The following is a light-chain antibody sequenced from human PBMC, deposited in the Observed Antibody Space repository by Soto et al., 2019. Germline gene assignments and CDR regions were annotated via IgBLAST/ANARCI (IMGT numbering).Light chain of an antibody. CDR2: EVT. V-gene: IGLV2-14*01. J-gene: IGLJ3*02. Sequence: QSALTQPASLSGSPGQSSTISCTGTGRDLGDYYYVSWYQQRPGQAPRLLIYEVTNRPSGISDRFSGSKSGSTASLTISGLQAEDEADYYCSSYASGPIFLFGGGTKLTVL. CDR3: SSYASGPIFL. CDR1: GRDLGDYYY.